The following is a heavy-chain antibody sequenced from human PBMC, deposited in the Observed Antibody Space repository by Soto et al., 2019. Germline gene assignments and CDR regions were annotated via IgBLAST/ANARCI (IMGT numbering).Heavy chain of an antibody. Sequence: QSGGSLRPSCTPSGSIFSYYSMNWVRQAPGKGLEWISYITTTSSTMYYADSVKGRFTISRDNAKNSLYLQMNSLRDEDTAVYYCARDSSGRQYYGMDVWGQGTTVTVSS. CDR2: ITTTSSTM. J-gene: IGHJ6*02. D-gene: IGHD3-22*01. V-gene: IGHV3-48*02. CDR1: GSIFSYYS. CDR3: ARDSSGRQYYGMDV.